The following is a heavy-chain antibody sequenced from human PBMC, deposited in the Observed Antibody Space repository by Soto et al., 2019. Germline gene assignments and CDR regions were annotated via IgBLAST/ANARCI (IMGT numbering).Heavy chain of an antibody. D-gene: IGHD1-20*01. CDR3: ARTRDNNINYYYALDV. Sequence: EASVKVSCKASGYTFTSYYMYWVRQAPGQGLEWMGIINPSGGSSSNAQSFQGRVTMTRDTSTTTVYMEMSSLRSEDTAVYYCARTRDNNINYYYALDVWGPGTTVTVSS. CDR2: INPSGGSS. J-gene: IGHJ6*02. V-gene: IGHV1-46*01. CDR1: GYTFTSYY.